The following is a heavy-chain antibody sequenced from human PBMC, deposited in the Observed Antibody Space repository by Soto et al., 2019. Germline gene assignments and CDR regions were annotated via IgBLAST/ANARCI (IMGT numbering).Heavy chain of an antibody. J-gene: IGHJ3*02. CDR2: INAGNGNT. V-gene: IGHV1-3*01. Sequence: QVQLVQSGAEVKKPGASVKVSCKASGYTFTSYAMHWVRQAPGQRLEWMGWINAGNGNTKYSQKFQGRVTITRDTSASTAYMELSSLRSEDTAVYYCARDVDIWNAFDIWGQGTMVTVSS. CDR3: ARDVDIWNAFDI. D-gene: IGHD1-20*01. CDR1: GYTFTSYA.